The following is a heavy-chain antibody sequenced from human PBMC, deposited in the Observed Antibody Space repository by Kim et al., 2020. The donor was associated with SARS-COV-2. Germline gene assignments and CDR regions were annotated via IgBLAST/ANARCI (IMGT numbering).Heavy chain of an antibody. D-gene: IGHD3-16*02. Sequence: SETLSLTCAVYGGSFSGYYWSWIRQPPGKGLEWIGEINHSGSTNYNPSLKSRVTISVDTSKNQFSLKLSSVTAADTAVYYCASSPGVWGSYRTFDYWGQG. J-gene: IGHJ4*02. CDR3: ASSPGVWGSYRTFDY. CDR2: INHSGST. CDR1: GGSFSGYY. V-gene: IGHV4-34*01.